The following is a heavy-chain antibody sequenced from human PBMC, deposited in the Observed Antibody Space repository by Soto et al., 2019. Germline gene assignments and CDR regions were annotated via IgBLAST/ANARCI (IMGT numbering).Heavy chain of an antibody. Sequence: HPGGSLRLSCEASGFTFSSYPMSWVRQAPGKGLEWVSAISGSGVFMDYSDSVKGRFTISRDNSKNTLYLEMNNVRAEDTALYYCAKGASAYYDYVWGAFDIWGQGTMVTVSS. CDR3: AKGASAYYDYVWGAFDI. CDR2: ISGSGVFM. J-gene: IGHJ3*02. CDR1: GFTFSSYP. D-gene: IGHD3-16*01. V-gene: IGHV3-23*01.